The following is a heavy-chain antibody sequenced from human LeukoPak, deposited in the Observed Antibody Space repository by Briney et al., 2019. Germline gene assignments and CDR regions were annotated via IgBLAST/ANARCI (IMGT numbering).Heavy chain of an antibody. D-gene: IGHD5-12*01. CDR3: ARQGYDYSEDYYYMDV. Sequence: SETLSLTCAVYGGSFSGYYWSWIRQPPGKGLEWIGEINHSGSTNYNPSLKSRVTISVDTSKNQFSLKLSSVTAAGTAVYYCARQGYDYSEDYYYMDVWGKGTTVTISS. CDR1: GGSFSGYY. CDR2: INHSGST. J-gene: IGHJ6*03. V-gene: IGHV4-34*01.